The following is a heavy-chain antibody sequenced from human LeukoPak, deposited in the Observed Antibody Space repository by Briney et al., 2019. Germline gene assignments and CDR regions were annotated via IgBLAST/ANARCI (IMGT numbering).Heavy chain of an antibody. CDR1: GFTFSSYA. CDR2: ISGSGGST. D-gene: IGHD6-19*01. CDR3: ARGGSSGRSYWYFDL. V-gene: IGHV3-23*01. Sequence: GGSLRLSCAASGFTFSSYAMSWVRQAPGKGLEWVSAISGSGGSTYYADSVKGRFTISRDNSKNTLYLQMNSLRAEDTAVYYCARGGSSGRSYWYFDLWGRGTLVTVSS. J-gene: IGHJ2*01.